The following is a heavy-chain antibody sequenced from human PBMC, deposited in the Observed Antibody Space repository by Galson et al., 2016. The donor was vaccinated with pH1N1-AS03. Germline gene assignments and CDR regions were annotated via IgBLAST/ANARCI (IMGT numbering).Heavy chain of an antibody. V-gene: IGHV5-51*01. D-gene: IGHD4-17*01. CDR2: IYPSDSDT. CDR3: ARWSNDYGSY. J-gene: IGHJ4*02. CDR1: GSSFPSLW. Sequence: QSGAEVTKPGESLKISCKGSGSSFPSLWIAWVRQMPGKGLEWMGIIYPSDSDTRYNSSFQGQVTISADTSISTAYLQWNSLKASDTAIYYCARWSNDYGSYWGQGTLVTVSS.